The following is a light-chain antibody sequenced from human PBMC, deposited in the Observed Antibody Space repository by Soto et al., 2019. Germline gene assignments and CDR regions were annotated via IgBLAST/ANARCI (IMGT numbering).Light chain of an antibody. J-gene: IGKJ3*01. V-gene: IGKV3-20*01. CDR3: QQYGSSL. Sequence: EIVLTQSPGTLSLSPGEKATLSCRASQSVSSSYLAWYQQKTGQAPRLLIYGASSRATGIPDRFSGIGSGTDFTLTISRLEPEDFAVYYCQQYGSSLFGPGTKVDIK. CDR2: GAS. CDR1: QSVSSSY.